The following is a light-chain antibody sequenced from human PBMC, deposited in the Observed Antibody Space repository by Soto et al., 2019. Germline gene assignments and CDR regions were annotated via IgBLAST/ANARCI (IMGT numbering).Light chain of an antibody. CDR1: SSDVGSYNL. CDR3: CSRL. J-gene: IGLJ2*01. Sequence: QSALTQPASVSASPGQSITIPCTGTSSDVGSYNLVSWFQQHPGKVPKLLIYEGTKRPSGVSARFSGSQSGDTASLTISGLQAADEAYYYCCSRLFGGGTKLTVL. V-gene: IGLV2-23*01. CDR2: EGT.